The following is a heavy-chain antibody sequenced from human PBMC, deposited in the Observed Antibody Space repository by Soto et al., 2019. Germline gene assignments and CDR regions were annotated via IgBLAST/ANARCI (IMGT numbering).Heavy chain of an antibody. Sequence: ASVKVSCKASGYTFTSYAMHWVRQAPGQRLEWMGWINAGNGNTKYSQKFQGRVTITRDTSASTAYMELSSLRSEDTAVYCCARGLELYCYCGMDVWGQGTTVTVSS. J-gene: IGHJ6*02. CDR1: GYTFTSYA. CDR2: INAGNGNT. CDR3: ARGLELYCYCGMDV. V-gene: IGHV1-3*01. D-gene: IGHD1-1*01.